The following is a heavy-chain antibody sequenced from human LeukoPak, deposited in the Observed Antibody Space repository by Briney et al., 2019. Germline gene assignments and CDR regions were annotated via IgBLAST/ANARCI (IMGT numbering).Heavy chain of an antibody. Sequence: GGSLRLSCAASGFTFDDYGMSWVRQAPGKGLEWVSGINWNGGSTGYADSVKGRFTISRDNAKNSLYLQMNSLRAEDTALCHCARSGSYGLQYFDYWGQGTLVTVSS. CDR1: GFTFDDYG. D-gene: IGHD1-26*01. CDR2: INWNGGST. V-gene: IGHV3-20*01. J-gene: IGHJ4*02. CDR3: ARSGSYGLQYFDY.